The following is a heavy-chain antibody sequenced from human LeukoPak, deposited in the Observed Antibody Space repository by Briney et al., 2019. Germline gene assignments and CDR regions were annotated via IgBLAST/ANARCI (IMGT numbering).Heavy chain of an antibody. CDR2: IYYRGST. Sequence: SATLSLTCTVSGGSISSSSYYWGWLRQPPGKGLEWIGSIYYRGSTYYNQSLKSRVTISVDTSKNQFSLKLSSVTAADTAVYYCARVSRLRATTLFDYWGQGTLVTVSS. J-gene: IGHJ4*02. CDR1: GGSISSSSYY. D-gene: IGHD5-12*01. V-gene: IGHV4-39*07. CDR3: ARVSRLRATTLFDY.